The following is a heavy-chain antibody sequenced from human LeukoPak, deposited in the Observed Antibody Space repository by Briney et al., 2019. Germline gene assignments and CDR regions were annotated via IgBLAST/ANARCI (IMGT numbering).Heavy chain of an antibody. Sequence: SETLSLTCTVSGGSISSSSYYWGWIRQPPGKGLEWIGSIYYSGSTYYNPSLKSRVTISVDTSKNQFSLKLSSVTVADTAVYYCARVSRETGLYYYMDVWGKGTTVTVSS. D-gene: IGHD3/OR15-3a*01. CDR3: ARVSRETGLYYYMDV. J-gene: IGHJ6*03. V-gene: IGHV4-39*07. CDR2: IYYSGST. CDR1: GGSISSSSYY.